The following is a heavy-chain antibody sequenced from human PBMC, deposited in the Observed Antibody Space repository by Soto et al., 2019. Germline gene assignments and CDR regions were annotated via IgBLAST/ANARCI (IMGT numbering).Heavy chain of an antibody. CDR1: GGTFSSYA. CDR2: IIPIFGTA. CDR3: ARSLYCTNVVCRHYRMDV. V-gene: IGHV1-69*01. Sequence: QVQLVQSGAEVKKPGSSVKVSCKASGGTFSSYAISWVRQAPGQGLEWMGGIIPIFGTANYAQKFQGRVTITADESTSTAHMELSSLRSEDTAVYYRARSLYCTNVVCRHYRMDVWGQGNTVTVSS. J-gene: IGHJ6*02. D-gene: IGHD2-8*01.